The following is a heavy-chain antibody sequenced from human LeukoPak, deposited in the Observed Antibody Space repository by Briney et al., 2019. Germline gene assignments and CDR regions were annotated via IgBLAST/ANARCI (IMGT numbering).Heavy chain of an antibody. CDR2: INHSGST. Sequence: SETLSLTCSVYGGSFSGYYWSWIRQPPGKGLEWIGEINHSGSTNYNPSLKSRVTISVDTSKNQFSLKLSSVTAADTAVYYCARGIVGATDFDYWGQGTLVTVSS. CDR1: GGSFSGYY. J-gene: IGHJ4*02. D-gene: IGHD1-26*01. CDR3: ARGIVGATDFDY. V-gene: IGHV4-34*01.